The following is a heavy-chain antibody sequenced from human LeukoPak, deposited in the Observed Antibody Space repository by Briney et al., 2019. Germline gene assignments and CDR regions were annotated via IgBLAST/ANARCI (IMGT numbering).Heavy chain of an antibody. CDR2: IYSGRNT. CDR1: GFTVSSNY. CDR3: ARALFDY. Sequence: GGSLRLSCAASGFTVSSNYMSWVRQAPGKGLEWDSAIYSGRNTYYADSVKGRFTISRDNSKNTLYPQTNSLRAENTAVYYCARALFDYWGQGTLVTVSS. J-gene: IGHJ4*02. V-gene: IGHV3-53*01.